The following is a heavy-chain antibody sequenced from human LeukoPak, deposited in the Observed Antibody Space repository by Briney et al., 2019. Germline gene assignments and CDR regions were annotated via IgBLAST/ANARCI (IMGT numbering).Heavy chain of an antibody. J-gene: IGHJ5*02. D-gene: IGHD4-17*01. CDR1: GGSISSYY. CDR2: IYYSGST. Sequence: PSETLSLTCTVSGGSISSYYWSWIRQPPGKGLEWIGYIYYSGSTNYNPSLKSRVTISVDTSKNQFSLMLSSVTAADTAVYYCARDIATGWFDPWGQGTLVTVSS. CDR3: ARDIATGWFDP. V-gene: IGHV4-59*01.